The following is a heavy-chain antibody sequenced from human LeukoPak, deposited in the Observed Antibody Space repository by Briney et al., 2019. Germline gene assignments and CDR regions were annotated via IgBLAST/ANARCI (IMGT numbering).Heavy chain of an antibody. CDR1: GGSISSYF. CDR2: IYITGTT. Sequence: SETLSLTCTVSGGSISSYFWSWIRQPAGKGLEWIGRIYITGTTQYNPSLKSRVTLSVDASKNQLSLRLSSVTAADTAVYYCAREESQGMFRGDYYNYMDVWGKGTTVTVS. V-gene: IGHV4-4*07. CDR3: AREESQGMFRGDYYNYMDV. J-gene: IGHJ6*03. D-gene: IGHD3-10*01.